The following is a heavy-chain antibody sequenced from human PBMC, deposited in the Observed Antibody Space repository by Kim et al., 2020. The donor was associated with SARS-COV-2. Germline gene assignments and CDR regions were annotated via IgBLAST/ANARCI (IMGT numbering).Heavy chain of an antibody. J-gene: IGHJ4*02. CDR2: INAGNVNT. V-gene: IGHV1-3*01. D-gene: IGHD6-13*01. CDR3: ARGGGVAAAGPFDY. Sequence: ASVKVSCKASGYTFTSYAMHWVRQAPGQRLEWMGWINAGNVNTKYSQKFQGRVTITRDTSASTAYMELSSLRSEDTAVYYCARGGGVAAAGPFDYWGQGTLVTVSS. CDR1: GYTFTSYA.